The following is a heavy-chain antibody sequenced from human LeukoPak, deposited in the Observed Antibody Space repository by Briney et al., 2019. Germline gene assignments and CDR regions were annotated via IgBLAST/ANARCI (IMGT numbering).Heavy chain of an antibody. Sequence: GGSLRLSCAASGFTFSSYAMSGGRQAPGKGLGWASGISGSGGSTYYADSVKGRFTISRDNSKNTLYLQMNSLRAEDTAVYYCAKDKSSGWYSIGYWGQGTLVTVSS. CDR2: ISGSGGST. J-gene: IGHJ4*02. D-gene: IGHD6-19*01. V-gene: IGHV3-23*01. CDR3: AKDKSSGWYSIGY. CDR1: GFTFSSYA.